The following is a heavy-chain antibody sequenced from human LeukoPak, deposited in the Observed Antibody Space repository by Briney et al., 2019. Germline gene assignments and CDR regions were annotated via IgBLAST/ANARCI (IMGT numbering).Heavy chain of an antibody. CDR2: IYPADSTA. J-gene: IGHJ4*02. D-gene: IGHD5-24*01. CDR3: ARHRDGYNYFDY. V-gene: IGHV5-51*01. Sequence: ESLKISCKASGYSFTTYWIGWVRQMPGKGLEWMGIIYPADSTAHYSPSFQGQVTISADKSISTAYLQWSSLKASDTAMYYCARHRDGYNYFDYWGQGTLVTVSS. CDR1: GYSFTTYW.